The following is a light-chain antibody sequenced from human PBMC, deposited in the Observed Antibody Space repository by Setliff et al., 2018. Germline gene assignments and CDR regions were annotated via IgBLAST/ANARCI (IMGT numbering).Light chain of an antibody. Sequence: QSVLAQPASVSGSPGQSITISCTGTSSDVGYYNYVSWYQQHPGEAPQLKTYEVSNRPSGVSDRFTGSKSGNTASLTISGLQAGDEADYYCSSHSSTGTDVFGTGTKVTVL. CDR3: SSHSSTGTDV. CDR1: SSDVGYYNY. V-gene: IGLV2-14*01. J-gene: IGLJ1*01. CDR2: EVS.